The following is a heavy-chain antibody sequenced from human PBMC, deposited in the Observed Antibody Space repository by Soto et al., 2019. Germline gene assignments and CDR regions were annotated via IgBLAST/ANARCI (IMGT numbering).Heavy chain of an antibody. Sequence: GASVKVSCKASGFTFTSSAVQWVRQARGQRLEWIGWIVVGSGNTNYAQKFQERVTITRDISTSTAYMELSSLRSEDTAVYYCANSQIRRVVPATYNWFDPWGQGTLVTVSS. V-gene: IGHV1-58*01. CDR3: ANSQIRRVVPATYNWFDP. J-gene: IGHJ5*02. CDR2: IVVGSGNT. CDR1: GFTFTSSA. D-gene: IGHD2-2*01.